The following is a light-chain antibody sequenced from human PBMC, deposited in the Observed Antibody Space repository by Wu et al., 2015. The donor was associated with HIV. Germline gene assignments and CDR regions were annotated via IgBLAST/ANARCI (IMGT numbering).Light chain of an antibody. J-gene: IGKJ5*01. CDR2: DAS. CDR1: QDIFTY. CDR3: QQLNSFPLT. Sequence: AIQSTQSPSSLSASIGDRVNISCRASQDIFTYLAWYQQTPGKPPRVLIYDASTLQSGVSSRFSGSGSGTDFTLTISGLQREDSATYICQQLNSFPLTFGKGSRLEI. V-gene: IGKV1-13*02.